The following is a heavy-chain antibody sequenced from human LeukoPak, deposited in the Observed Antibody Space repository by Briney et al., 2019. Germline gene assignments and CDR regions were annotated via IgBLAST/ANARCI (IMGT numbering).Heavy chain of an antibody. J-gene: IGHJ3*02. D-gene: IGHD2-15*01. Sequence: SQTLSLTCTVSGGSISSGGYYWSWIRQHPGKGLEWIGYIYYSGSTNYNPSLKSRVTISVDTSKNQFSLKLSSVTAADTAVYYCAREIQDISGTFDIWGQGTMVTVSS. V-gene: IGHV4-61*08. CDR2: IYYSGST. CDR1: GGSISSGGYY. CDR3: AREIQDISGTFDI.